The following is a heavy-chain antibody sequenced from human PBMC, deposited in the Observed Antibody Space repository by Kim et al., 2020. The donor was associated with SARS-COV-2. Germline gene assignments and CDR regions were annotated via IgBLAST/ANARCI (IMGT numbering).Heavy chain of an antibody. Sequence: SETLSLTCTVSGGSISSGGYYWSWIRQHPGKGLEWIGYIYYSGSTYYNPSLKSRVTISVDTSKNQFSLKLSSVTAADTAVYYCARGMSWSTVVTPFWFDPWGQGTLVTVSS. J-gene: IGHJ5*02. D-gene: IGHD2-21*02. CDR1: GGSISSGGYY. CDR3: ARGMSWSTVVTPFWFDP. V-gene: IGHV4-31*03. CDR2: IYYSGST.